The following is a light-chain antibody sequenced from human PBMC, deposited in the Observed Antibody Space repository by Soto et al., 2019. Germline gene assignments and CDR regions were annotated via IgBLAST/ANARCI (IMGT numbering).Light chain of an antibody. CDR1: QGIGNF. Sequence: DIQMTQSPSSLSASVGDRVAITCRASQGIGNFLAWFQLKPGKAPKSLIYDVSSLQSGVPSKFSGSGYGTNFTLTISSLQPEDFATYYCQQYNRYPFTFGPGTKVDIK. J-gene: IGKJ3*01. V-gene: IGKV1-16*02. CDR2: DVS. CDR3: QQYNRYPFT.